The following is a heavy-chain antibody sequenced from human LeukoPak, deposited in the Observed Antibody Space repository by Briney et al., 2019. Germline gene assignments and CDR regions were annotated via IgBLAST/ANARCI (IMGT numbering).Heavy chain of an antibody. J-gene: IGHJ4*02. Sequence: GGSLRLSCAASRFTFDDYGMSWVRQAPGKGLEWVSDIDWNGGSTGYADSVKGRFTISRDNAKNSLYLQMNSLRAEDTAVYYCARDSGGDCFDYWGQGTLVTVSS. CDR2: IDWNGGST. CDR1: RFTFDDYG. V-gene: IGHV3-20*04. CDR3: ARDSGGDCFDY. D-gene: IGHD2-21*01.